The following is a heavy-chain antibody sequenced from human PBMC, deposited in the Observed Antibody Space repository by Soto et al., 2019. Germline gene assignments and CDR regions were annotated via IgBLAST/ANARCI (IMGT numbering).Heavy chain of an antibody. CDR1: GFTFSSYG. CDR3: AKDSGYCSGGSCYRFDY. Sequence: GGSLRLSCAASGFTFSSYGMHWVRQAPGKGLEWVAVISYDGSNKYYADSVKGRFTISRDNSKNTLYLQMNSLRAEDTAVYYCAKDSGYCSGGSCYRFDYWGQGTLVTVSS. CDR2: ISYDGSNK. J-gene: IGHJ4*02. D-gene: IGHD2-15*01. V-gene: IGHV3-30*18.